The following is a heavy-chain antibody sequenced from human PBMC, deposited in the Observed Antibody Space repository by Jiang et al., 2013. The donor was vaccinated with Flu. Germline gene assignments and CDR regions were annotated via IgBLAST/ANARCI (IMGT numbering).Heavy chain of an antibody. J-gene: IGHJ5*02. CDR3: AARKTQNRAPYSSTSVEWFDP. Sequence: SGAEVKKPGSSVKVSCKASGGTFIISWVRQAPGQGLEWMGGVIPIFGTANYAQKFEGRVTITADESASTAYMELSSLRSEDTAVYYCAARKTQNRAPYSSTSVEWFDPWGQGTLVIVSS. CDR1: GGTFI. V-gene: IGHV1-69*01. CDR2: VIPIFGTA. D-gene: IGHD2-2*01.